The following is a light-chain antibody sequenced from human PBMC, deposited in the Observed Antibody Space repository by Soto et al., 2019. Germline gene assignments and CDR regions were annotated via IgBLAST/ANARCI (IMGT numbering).Light chain of an antibody. Sequence: QSVLTQPPSASGTPGQRVTISCSGSSSNIGSNYVYWYQQLPGTAPKLLIYRNNQRTSGVPDRFSGSKSGTSASLAISGLQSEDEADYYCAAGDDSLSGLVVFGGGTQLTVL. CDR2: RNN. CDR1: SSNIGSNY. CDR3: AAGDDSLSGLVV. V-gene: IGLV1-47*01. J-gene: IGLJ2*01.